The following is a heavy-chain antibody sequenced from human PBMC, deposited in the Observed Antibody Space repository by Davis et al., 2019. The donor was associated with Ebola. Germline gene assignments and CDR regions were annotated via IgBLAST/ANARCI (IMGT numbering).Heavy chain of an antibody. J-gene: IGHJ3*02. CDR3: ARAINWNYAFDI. V-gene: IGHV1-18*04. Sequence: ASVKVSCKASSYTFTSSGMSWVRQAPGQGLEWMGWINTYDGNTNYAQKVQDRVTMTADTSTTTVYMELRSLRSDDTAVYYCARAINWNYAFDIWGQGTMVTVSS. CDR2: INTYDGNT. D-gene: IGHD1-1*01. CDR1: SYTFTSSG.